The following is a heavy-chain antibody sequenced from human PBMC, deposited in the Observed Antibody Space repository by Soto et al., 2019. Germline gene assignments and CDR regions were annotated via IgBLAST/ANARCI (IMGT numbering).Heavy chain of an antibody. D-gene: IGHD1-1*01. CDR3: ARYDNKTSLYGVDG. CDR2: INHRGSS. J-gene: IGHJ6*02. CDR1: GGSLSGYY. V-gene: IGHV4-34*01. Sequence: SETLSLTCAVSGGSLSGYYWSWIRQSPGKGLEWIGEINHRGSSDYNPFLKSRVTISIDASKNQFSLELSSVTAADTAIYSCARYDNKTSLYGVDGWGQGTTVTVSS.